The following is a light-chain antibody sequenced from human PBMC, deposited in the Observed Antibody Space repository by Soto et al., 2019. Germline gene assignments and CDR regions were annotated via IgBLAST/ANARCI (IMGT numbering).Light chain of an antibody. CDR2: LGS. CDR1: QSLLHSNGNNY. Sequence: DIVMTQSPLSLPVTPGERASISCRASQSLLHSNGNNYLEWYLQKPGQSPQLLIYLGSSRASGVPDRFSGSGSGTDFTLKISRVEAEDFGIYYCMQRIAFPITFGQGTRLEIK. V-gene: IGKV2-28*01. J-gene: IGKJ5*01. CDR3: MQRIAFPIT.